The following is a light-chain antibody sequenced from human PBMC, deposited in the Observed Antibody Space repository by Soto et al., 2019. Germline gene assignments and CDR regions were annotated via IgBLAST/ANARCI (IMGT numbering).Light chain of an antibody. J-gene: IGKJ3*01. CDR3: QQLGSSPGFT. CDR1: QSINSRY. CDR2: GAS. V-gene: IGKV3-20*01. Sequence: EIVLTQSPGTLSLSPGERATLSCRASQSINSRYLAWYQQKPGQAPRLLIYGASSRATGIPDRFSGSGSGTDFTLTISSLEPEDFAVYYCQQLGSSPGFTFGPGTKVDIK.